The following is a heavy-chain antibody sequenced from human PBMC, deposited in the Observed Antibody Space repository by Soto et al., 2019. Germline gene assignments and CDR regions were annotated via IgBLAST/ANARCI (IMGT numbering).Heavy chain of an antibody. Sequence: SGKVSCKASGGTFSSYTISWVRQAPGQGLEWMGRIIPILGIANYAQKFQGRVTITADKSTSTAYMELSSLRSEDTAVYYCARAYHYYDSSGYYPPFDYRGQGTLVTVSS. CDR2: IIPILGIA. V-gene: IGHV1-69*02. CDR1: GGTFSSYT. D-gene: IGHD3-22*01. J-gene: IGHJ4*02. CDR3: ARAYHYYDSSGYYPPFDY.